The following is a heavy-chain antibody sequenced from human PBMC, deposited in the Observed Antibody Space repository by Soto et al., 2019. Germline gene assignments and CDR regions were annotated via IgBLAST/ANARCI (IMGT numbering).Heavy chain of an antibody. V-gene: IGHV3-66*01. Sequence: EVQLVESGGGLVQPGGSLRLSCTASGFIVSDTYVNWVRQAPGKGLDWVSVISNRGDTHYADSVRGRFSLSRDISDNTLHLQMNNLRVEDTAVYYCAREPRYCRGGSCSITGDAYDIWGQGTMVTVSS. D-gene: IGHD2-15*01. J-gene: IGHJ3*02. CDR2: ISNRGDT. CDR3: AREPRYCRGGSCSITGDAYDI. CDR1: GFIVSDTY.